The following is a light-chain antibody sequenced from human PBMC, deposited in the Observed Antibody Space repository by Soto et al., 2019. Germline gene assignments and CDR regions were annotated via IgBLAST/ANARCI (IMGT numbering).Light chain of an antibody. CDR1: QSIKSY. CDR2: DAA. V-gene: IGKV1-39*01. J-gene: IGKJ4*01. CDR3: QQSYSPRRLT. Sequence: DIQMTQSPSSLSASVGDRVTISCRASQSIKSYLNWYQQKPGKAPHLLIYDAASLQSGVPSRFSGSGSGTDFTLTISSLQPEDFATYYCQQSYSPRRLTFGGGTKADI.